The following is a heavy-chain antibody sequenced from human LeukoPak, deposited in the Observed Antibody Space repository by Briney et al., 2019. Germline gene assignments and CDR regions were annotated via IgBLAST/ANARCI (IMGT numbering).Heavy chain of an antibody. CDR3: ARGGSGTYYHY. CDR2: IYYSGNT. Sequence: SETLSLTCTVSGGSISPYYWSWIRQPPGKGLEWIGYIYYSGNTNYNPSLKSRVTISVDTPKNQFSLKLSSVTAADTAVYYCARGGSGTYYHYWGQGTLVTVSS. V-gene: IGHV4-59*01. D-gene: IGHD1-26*01. CDR1: GGSISPYY. J-gene: IGHJ4*02.